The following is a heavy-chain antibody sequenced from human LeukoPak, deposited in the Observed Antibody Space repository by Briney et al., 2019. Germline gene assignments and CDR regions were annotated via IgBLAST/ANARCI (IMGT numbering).Heavy chain of an antibody. V-gene: IGHV3-7*03. J-gene: IGHJ4*02. Sequence: GGSLRLSCAASGFTFSNYWMRWVRQAPGKGLEWVANINQDGSEKYYVGSVKGRFSISRDNAKNSVYLQMNSLRAEDTAVYYCARALSAWGQGTLVTVSS. CDR1: GFTFSNYW. CDR2: INQDGSEK. D-gene: IGHD3-3*01. CDR3: ARALSA.